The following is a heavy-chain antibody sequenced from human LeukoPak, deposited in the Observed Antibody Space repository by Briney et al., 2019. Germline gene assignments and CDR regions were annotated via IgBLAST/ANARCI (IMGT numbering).Heavy chain of an antibody. CDR3: ARVYYDFWSGYEYDAFDI. D-gene: IGHD3-3*01. J-gene: IGHJ3*02. V-gene: IGHV1-18*01. CDR1: GYTFTSYG. Sequence: ASVKVSCKASGYTFTSYGISWVRQAPGQGLEWMGWISAYNGNTNYAQKLQGRATMTTDTSTSTAYMELRSLRSDDTAVYYCARVYYDFWSGYEYDAFDIWGQGTMVTVSS. CDR2: ISAYNGNT.